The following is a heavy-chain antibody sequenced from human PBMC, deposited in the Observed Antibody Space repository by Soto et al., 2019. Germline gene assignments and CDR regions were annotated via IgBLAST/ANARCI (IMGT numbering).Heavy chain of an antibody. CDR2: INHSGST. Sequence: QVQLQQWGAGLLKPSETLSLTCAVYGGSFSGYYWSWIRQPPGKGLEWIGEINHSGSTNYNPSLKSRVTISEDTSKNQFSLKLSSVTAADTAVYYCARGGIVVVPATTIFDYWGQGTLVTVSS. J-gene: IGHJ4*02. CDR3: ARGGIVVVPATTIFDY. V-gene: IGHV4-34*01. D-gene: IGHD2-2*01. CDR1: GGSFSGYY.